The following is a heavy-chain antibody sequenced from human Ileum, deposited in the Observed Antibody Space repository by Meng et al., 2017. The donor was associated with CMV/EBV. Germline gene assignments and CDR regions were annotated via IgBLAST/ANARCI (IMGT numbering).Heavy chain of an antibody. Sequence: ASVKVSCKASEYTFTSYDINWVRQAPGQGLEWMGWMNPDTGNTGYAQKFQGRVTMTRNTSINTAYMELSSLRSEDTAVYYCARALKYYDFCSVTACPWFDPWGQGTQVTSCS. CDR1: EYTFTSYD. V-gene: IGHV1-8*01. CDR3: ARALKYYDFCSVTACPWFDP. CDR2: MNPDTGNT. J-gene: IGHJ5*02. D-gene: IGHD3-3*01.